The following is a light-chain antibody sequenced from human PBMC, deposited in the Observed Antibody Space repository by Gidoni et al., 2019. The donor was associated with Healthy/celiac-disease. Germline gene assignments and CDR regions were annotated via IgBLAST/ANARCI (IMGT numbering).Light chain of an antibody. J-gene: IGKJ1*01. CDR3: QKYNSYGT. Sequence: DIQMTQSPSTLSASVGDRVTITCRASQSISSWLAWYQQKPGKAPKLLIYKASSLESGVPSRFSGSGSGTEFTLTISSLQPDDFATYYCQKYNSYGTFXXXTKVEIK. CDR1: QSISSW. CDR2: KAS. V-gene: IGKV1-5*03.